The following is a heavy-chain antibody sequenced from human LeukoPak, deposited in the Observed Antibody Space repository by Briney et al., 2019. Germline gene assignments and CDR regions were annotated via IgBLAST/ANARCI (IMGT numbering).Heavy chain of an antibody. CDR1: GFTFIDYR. D-gene: IGHD2-2*01. CDR3: ARGRGCSSTSCYPDY. CDR2: ISPSSSYI. J-gene: IGHJ4*02. Sequence: GGSLRLSCAASGFTFIDYRMSWVRQAPGKGLEWVSSISPSSSYIYYADSVKGRFTISRDNAKSSLFLQMNSLRDEDTALYYCARGRGCSSTSCYPDYWGQGTLVTVSS. V-gene: IGHV3-21*01.